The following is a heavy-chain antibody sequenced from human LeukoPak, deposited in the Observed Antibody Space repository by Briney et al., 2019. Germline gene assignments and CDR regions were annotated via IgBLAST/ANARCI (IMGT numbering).Heavy chain of an antibody. V-gene: IGHV3-48*04. CDR1: GFTFSSSR. J-gene: IGHJ4*02. D-gene: IGHD3-22*01. CDR3: AKARGYSESGGYPVFDY. CDR2: INPTGSPT. Sequence: PGGSLRLSCAASGFTFSSSRMNWVRQAPGKGLEGVAYINPTGSPTHYPDSVKGRFTISRDNAKNSLFLQMDGLRAEDTAVYYCAKARGYSESGGYPVFDYWGQGALVTVSS.